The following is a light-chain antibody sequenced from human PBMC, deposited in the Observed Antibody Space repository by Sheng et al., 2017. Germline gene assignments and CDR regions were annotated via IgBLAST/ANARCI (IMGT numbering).Light chain of an antibody. CDR3: LQYYTSPRS. CDR2: VAS. J-gene: IGKJ1*01. V-gene: IGKV1-NL1*01. Sequence: DIQMTQSPSSLSASVGDRVTITCRASLGISNSLAWYQQKPGKAPKLLVYVASILESGVPSRFRGSVSGTEYTLTISSLQPEDFTTYYCLQYYTSPRSFGPGTKVEIK. CDR1: LGISNS.